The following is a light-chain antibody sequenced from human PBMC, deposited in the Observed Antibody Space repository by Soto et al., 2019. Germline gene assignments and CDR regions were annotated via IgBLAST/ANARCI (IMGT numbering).Light chain of an antibody. V-gene: IGKV1-5*03. Sequence: DIQMTQSPSTLSASVGDRVTITCRASQSFSSWLAWYQQKPGKAPDVLIYKTSTLESGFPSRFTLRVSATEFTLTISSLRPDDLATFFWQRDASNHLTFGGGTKVEIK. CDR2: KTS. CDR1: QSFSSW. CDR3: QRDASNHLT. J-gene: IGKJ4*02.